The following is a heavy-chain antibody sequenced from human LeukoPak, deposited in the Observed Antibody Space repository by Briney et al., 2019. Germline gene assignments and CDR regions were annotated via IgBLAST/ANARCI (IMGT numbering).Heavy chain of an antibody. V-gene: IGHV4-39*07. D-gene: IGHD3-16*01. CDR2: IYYSGNT. CDR1: GGSISSSSYY. CDR3: ARGLKRGNFDY. Sequence: SETLSLTCTVSGGSISSSSYYWGWIRQPPGKGLEWIGSIYYSGNTYYNPSLKSRVTVSVDTSKNQFSLKLSSVTAADTAVYYCARGLKRGNFDYWGQGTLVTVSS. J-gene: IGHJ4*02.